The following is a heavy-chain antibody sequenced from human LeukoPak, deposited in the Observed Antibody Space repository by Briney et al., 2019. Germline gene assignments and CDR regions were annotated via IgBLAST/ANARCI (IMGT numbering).Heavy chain of an antibody. J-gene: IGHJ4*02. Sequence: SETLSLTCTVSGGSISSGGYYWSWIRQHPGKGLKWIGYIYYSGSTYYNPSLKSRVTISVDTSKNQFSLKLSSVTAADTAVCYCARAPDSRFDYWGQGTLVTVSS. CDR2: IYYSGST. CDR1: GGSISSGGYY. V-gene: IGHV4-31*03. CDR3: ARAPDSRFDY.